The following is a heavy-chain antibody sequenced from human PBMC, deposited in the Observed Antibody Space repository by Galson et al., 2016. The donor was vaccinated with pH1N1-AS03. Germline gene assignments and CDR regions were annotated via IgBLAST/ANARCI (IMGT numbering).Heavy chain of an antibody. J-gene: IGHJ6*02. CDR3: ARQQDGRGSGLEWLFWYGMDV. CDR1: GYTFSNHW. V-gene: IGHV5-51*01. D-gene: IGHD3-3*01. CDR2: IYPADSST. Sequence: SGAEVKKPGESLKISCKVSGYTFSNHWIGWVRQMPGKGLEWMGIIYPADSSTTYSPSFQGQVTISADQSISTAYLQWSSLGASDTAMYFCARQQDGRGSGLEWLFWYGMDVWGQGTTVIVSS.